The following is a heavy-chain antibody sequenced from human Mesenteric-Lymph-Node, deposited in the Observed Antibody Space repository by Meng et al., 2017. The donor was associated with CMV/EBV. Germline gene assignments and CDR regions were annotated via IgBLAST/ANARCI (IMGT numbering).Heavy chain of an antibody. V-gene: IGHV1-18*01. Sequence: ASVKVSCKASGYTFTSYGISWVRQAPGQGLEWMGWISAYNGNTNYAQKLQGRVTVTRDTSISTAYMELSSLRSDDTAVYYCARGNPMRSFDSWGQGTLVTVSS. CDR2: ISAYNGNT. CDR3: ARGNPMRSFDS. J-gene: IGHJ4*02. CDR1: GYTFTSYG.